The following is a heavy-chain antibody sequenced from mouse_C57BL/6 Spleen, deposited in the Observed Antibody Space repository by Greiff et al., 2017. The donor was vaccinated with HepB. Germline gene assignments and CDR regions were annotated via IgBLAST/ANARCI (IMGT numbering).Heavy chain of an antibody. V-gene: IGHV1-55*01. CDR3: ARRGVIYYGNYWYFDV. CDR2: IYPGSGST. J-gene: IGHJ1*03. D-gene: IGHD2-1*01. Sequence: VQLQQPGAELVKPGASVKMSCKASGYTFTSYWITWVKQRPGQGLEWIGDIYPGSGSTNYNEKFKSKATLTVDTSSSTAYMQLSSLTSEDSAVYYCARRGVIYYGNYWYFDVWGTGTTVTVSS. CDR1: GYTFTSYW.